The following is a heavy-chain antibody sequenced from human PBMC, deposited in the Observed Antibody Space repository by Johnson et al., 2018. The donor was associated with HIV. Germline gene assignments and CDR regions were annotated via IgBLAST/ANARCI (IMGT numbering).Heavy chain of an antibody. Sequence: VQLVESGGGVVQPGRSLRLSCAASGFTFSSYAMSWVRQAPGKGLEWVSAISGSGGSTYYADSVKGRFTISRDNSKNTLYLQMNSLRAEDTAVYYCAKDNYYYDSSGYYPDAFDIWGQGTMVTVSS. V-gene: IGHV3-23*04. D-gene: IGHD3-22*01. CDR2: ISGSGGST. CDR1: GFTFSSYA. J-gene: IGHJ3*02. CDR3: AKDNYYYDSSGYYPDAFDI.